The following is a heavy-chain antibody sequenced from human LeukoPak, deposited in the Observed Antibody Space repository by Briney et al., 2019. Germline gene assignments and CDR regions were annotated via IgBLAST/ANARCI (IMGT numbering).Heavy chain of an antibody. CDR1: GFSLSNAW. Sequence: GGSLRLSCAASGFSLSNAWMTWVRQAPGKGLEWVGRIRSQADGGTTDYAAPVKVRFSISRDDSKNALYLQMNSLKTEDTAVYYCARDAYDSSGYYYGAPDYWGQGTLVTVSS. J-gene: IGHJ4*02. CDR3: ARDAYDSSGYYYGAPDY. V-gene: IGHV3-15*01. D-gene: IGHD3-22*01. CDR2: IRSQADGGTT.